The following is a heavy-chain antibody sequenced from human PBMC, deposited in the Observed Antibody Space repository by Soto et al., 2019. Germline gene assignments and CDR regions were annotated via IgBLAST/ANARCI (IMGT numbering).Heavy chain of an antibody. D-gene: IGHD2-2*01. CDR3: ARDFRDSCRGTSCIYFDY. V-gene: IGHV1-18*01. CDR1: GYTFASYG. CDR2: ISANSGDT. J-gene: IGHJ4*02. Sequence: ASVKVSCKASGYTFASYGFSWVRQAPGQGLEWVAWISANSGDTNSAQKFQDRVTLTTDTPTSTAYMDLRSLRSDDTAVYYCARDFRDSCRGTSCIYFDYWGQGTLVTVSS.